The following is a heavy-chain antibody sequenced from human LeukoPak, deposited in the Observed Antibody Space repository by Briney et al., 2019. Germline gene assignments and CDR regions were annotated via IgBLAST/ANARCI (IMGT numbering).Heavy chain of an antibody. D-gene: IGHD3-10*01. CDR3: ARGGFREFDS. V-gene: IGHV4-59*01. J-gene: IGHJ5*01. CDR2: IYYSGST. CDR1: GGSISKFY. Sequence: SETLSLTCTVSGGSISKFYWSWIRQPPGKGLEWIGYIYYSGSTNCDPSLKSRVTISVDTSKNQFSLKLSSVTAADTAVYYCARGGFREFDSWGQGTLVTVSS.